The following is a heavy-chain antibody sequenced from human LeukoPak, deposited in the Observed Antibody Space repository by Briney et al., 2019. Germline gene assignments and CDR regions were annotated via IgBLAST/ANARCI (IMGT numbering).Heavy chain of an antibody. CDR3: ARAVPDWSGAFDI. Sequence: SVKVSCKASGGTFSSYAISWVRQAPGQGLEWMGRIIPIFGTANYAQKFQGRVTITTDESTSTAYMELSSLRSEDTAVYYCARAVPDWSGAFDIWGQGTMVTVSS. V-gene: IGHV1-69*05. CDR1: GGTFSSYA. J-gene: IGHJ3*02. CDR2: IIPIFGTA. D-gene: IGHD3/OR15-3a*01.